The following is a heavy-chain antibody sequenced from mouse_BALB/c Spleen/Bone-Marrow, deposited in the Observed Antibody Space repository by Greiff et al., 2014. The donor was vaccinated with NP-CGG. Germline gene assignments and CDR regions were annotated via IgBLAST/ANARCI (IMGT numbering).Heavy chain of an antibody. D-gene: IGHD2-4*01. CDR3: ARYDYDGVDY. Sequence: VQLQQSGPGLVKPSQSPSLTCTVTGYSITSDYAWNWIRQFPGNKLELMGYISYSGSTSYNPSLKSRISITRDTSKNQFFLQLNSVTNEDTATYYCARYDYDGVDYWGQGTTLTVSS. CDR1: GYSITSDYA. V-gene: IGHV3-2*02. J-gene: IGHJ2*01. CDR2: ISYSGST.